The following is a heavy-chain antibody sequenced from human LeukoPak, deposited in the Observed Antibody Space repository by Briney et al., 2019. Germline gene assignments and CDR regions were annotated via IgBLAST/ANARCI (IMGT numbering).Heavy chain of an antibody. Sequence: GSLRLSCVASGFSFSSYAMSWVRQAPARGLEWVSSMKGGGETFYADSVKGRFTLSRDLSRNTVFLQLNNLRVEDTAIYYCARASWVSNAGAVSWGQGTLVTVSS. V-gene: IGHV3-23*01. J-gene: IGHJ4*02. CDR2: MKGGGET. CDR3: ARASWVSNAGAVS. CDR1: GFSFSSYA. D-gene: IGHD1-1*01.